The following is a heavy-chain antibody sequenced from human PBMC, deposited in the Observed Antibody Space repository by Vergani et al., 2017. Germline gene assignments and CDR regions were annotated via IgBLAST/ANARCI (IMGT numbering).Heavy chain of an antibody. CDR1: GFTFSNAW. J-gene: IGHJ6*03. CDR3: TTAANGQRDYDFWSRYYYYYMDV. D-gene: IGHD3-3*01. CDR2: IKSKTDGGTT. Sequence: EVQLVESGGGLVKPGGSLRLSCAASGFTFSNAWMSWVRQAPGKGLEWVGRIKSKTDGGTTDYAAPVKGRFTISRDDSKNTLYLQMNSLKTEDTAVYYCTTAANGQRDYDFWSRYYYYYMDVWGKGTTVTVSS. V-gene: IGHV3-15*01.